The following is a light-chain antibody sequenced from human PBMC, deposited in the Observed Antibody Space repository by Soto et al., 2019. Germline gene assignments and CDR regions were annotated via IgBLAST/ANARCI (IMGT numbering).Light chain of an antibody. CDR2: GTS. CDR1: QNISRS. J-gene: IGKJ1*01. CDR3: HQYKGWPRK. Sequence: TQSPATLSVSPGERATLSCRASQNISRSLAWYQQKPGQGPSLLIYGTSTRAGGVPARFTGGGSGTECALTFTSLQSENFAVYYCHQYKGWPRKFGQGNKVDIK. V-gene: IGKV3-15*01.